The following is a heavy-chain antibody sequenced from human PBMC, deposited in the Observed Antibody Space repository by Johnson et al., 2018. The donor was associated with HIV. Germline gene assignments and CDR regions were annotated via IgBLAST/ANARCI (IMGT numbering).Heavy chain of an antibody. J-gene: IGHJ3*02. Sequence: QVQLVESGGGVVQPGGSLRLSCAGSGFTFSSYGMHWVRQAPGKGLEWVSFIRYDGSDKHYADSVKGRFTISRDNSKNTLFLQMNIVRDEDTAVYYCARGSRYTFDNDDVHLLHAFDIWGQGTMVTVSS. D-gene: IGHD3-16*01. V-gene: IGHV3-30*02. CDR2: IRYDGSDK. CDR3: ARGSRYTFDNDDVHLLHAFDI. CDR1: GFTFSSYG.